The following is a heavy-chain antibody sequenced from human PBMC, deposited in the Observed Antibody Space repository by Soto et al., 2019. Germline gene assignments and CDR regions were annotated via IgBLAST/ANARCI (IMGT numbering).Heavy chain of an antibody. CDR1: GYTFTSYY. CDR3: GRAGSNDSSDPFYYYYYGMAV. CDR2: INPSGGST. J-gene: IGHJ6*02. Sequence: ASVKVSCKASGYTFTSYYMHWVRQAPGQGLEWMGIINPSGGSTSYAQKFQGRVTMTRDTSTSTVYMELSSLRSEDPAVYYCGRAGSNDSSDPFYYYYYGMAVWGQGTTVTVSS. D-gene: IGHD3-22*01. V-gene: IGHV1-46*01.